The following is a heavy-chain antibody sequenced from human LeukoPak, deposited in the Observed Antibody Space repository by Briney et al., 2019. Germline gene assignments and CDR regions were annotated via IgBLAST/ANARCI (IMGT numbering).Heavy chain of an antibody. Sequence: ASVKVSCMASGYTFTGYYMHWVRQAPGQGLEWMGWINPNSGGTNYAQKFQGRVTMTRDTSISTAYMELSRLRSDDTAVYYCARDADIVVVPAAILDYWGQGTLVTVSS. CDR1: GYTFTGYY. D-gene: IGHD2-2*02. CDR2: INPNSGGT. J-gene: IGHJ4*02. V-gene: IGHV1-2*02. CDR3: ARDADIVVVPAAILDY.